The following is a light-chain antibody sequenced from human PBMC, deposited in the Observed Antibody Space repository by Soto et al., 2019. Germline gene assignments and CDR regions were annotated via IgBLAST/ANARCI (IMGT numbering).Light chain of an antibody. CDR2: GAS. Sequence: EIVLTQSPGTLSLSPGERATLSCRASQSVSSSYLGWYQQKPGQSPRLLIFGASNRATGIPDRFSGSGSGTDLTLTISRLEPEDFAVYYCQHYGGSPYTFGQGTKLEIK. CDR1: QSVSSSY. CDR3: QHYGGSPYT. V-gene: IGKV3-20*01. J-gene: IGKJ2*01.